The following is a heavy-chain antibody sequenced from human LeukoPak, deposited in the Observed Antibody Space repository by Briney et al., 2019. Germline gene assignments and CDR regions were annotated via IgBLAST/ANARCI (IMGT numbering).Heavy chain of an antibody. CDR2: IYYSGST. D-gene: IGHD1-26*01. J-gene: IGHJ5*02. Sequence: SQTLSLTCAVSGGSISSGGYYWSWIRQPPGKGLEWIGYIYYSGSTNYNPSLKSRVTISVDTSKNQFSLKLSSVTAADTAVYYCARLVGATTNSYNWFDPWGQGTLVTVSS. V-gene: IGHV4-61*08. CDR1: GGSISSGGYY. CDR3: ARLVGATTNSYNWFDP.